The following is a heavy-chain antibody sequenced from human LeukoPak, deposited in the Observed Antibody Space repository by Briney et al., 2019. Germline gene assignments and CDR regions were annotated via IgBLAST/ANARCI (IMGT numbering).Heavy chain of an antibody. V-gene: IGHV3-23*01. CDR2: ISGDAVTT. Sequence: GGSLRLSCAASGFSFYNFAMSWVRQAPGRGLEWVAVISGDAVTTKYAASVKGRFTISRDDSKNTLYLQMNCLTAEDTAVYYCAKDVWARQQLPPGLDYWGQGTLVTVSS. CDR1: GFSFYNFA. D-gene: IGHD6-13*01. CDR3: AKDVWARQQLPPGLDY. J-gene: IGHJ4*02.